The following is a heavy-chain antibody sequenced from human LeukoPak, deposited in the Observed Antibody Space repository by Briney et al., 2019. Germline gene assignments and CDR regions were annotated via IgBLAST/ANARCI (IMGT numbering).Heavy chain of an antibody. J-gene: IGHJ5*02. CDR2: ISSSGSTI. Sequence: GGFLSLSCAASGFTFSDYYMSWIRQAPGKGLEWASCISSSGSTIYYADSVKGRFTISRDNAKNSLYLQMNSLRAEDTAVYYCAITTDLGGLDPWGQGTLVTVSS. D-gene: IGHD1/OR15-1a*01. V-gene: IGHV3-11*04. CDR1: GFTFSDYY. CDR3: AITTDLGGLDP.